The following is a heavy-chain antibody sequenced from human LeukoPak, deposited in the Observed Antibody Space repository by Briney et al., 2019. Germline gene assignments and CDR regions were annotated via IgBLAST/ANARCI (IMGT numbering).Heavy chain of an antibody. D-gene: IGHD2-8*01. V-gene: IGHV1-69*13. Sequence: SVKVSCKASGGTFSSYAISWVRQAPGQGLEWMGGIIPIFGTANYAQKFQDRVTITADESTSTAYMELSSLRSEDTAVYYCARGNSVLMVYAPGYWGQGTLVTVSS. CDR2: IIPIFGTA. CDR3: ARGNSVLMVYAPGY. CDR1: GGTFSSYA. J-gene: IGHJ4*02.